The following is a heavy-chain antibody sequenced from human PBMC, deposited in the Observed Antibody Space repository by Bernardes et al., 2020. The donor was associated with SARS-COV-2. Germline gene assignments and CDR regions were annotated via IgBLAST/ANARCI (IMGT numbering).Heavy chain of an antibody. V-gene: IGHV4-39*01. CDR2: LYYRGNT. D-gene: IGHD6-19*01. J-gene: IGHJ4*02. CDR3: ASEYSSGNVFDY. Sequence: IRPPPGQWLELIASLYYRGNTYYNPSLKRRVTISVDTSQNQFSLKLSSVTAADTEVYYCASEYSSGNVFDYWGQGTMVNV.